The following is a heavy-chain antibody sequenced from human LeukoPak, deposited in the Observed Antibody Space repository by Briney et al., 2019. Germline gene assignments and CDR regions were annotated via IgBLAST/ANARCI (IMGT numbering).Heavy chain of an antibody. CDR2: ISSSSSTI. J-gene: IGHJ4*02. V-gene: IGHV3-48*02. CDR1: GFTFSSYS. Sequence: GGSLRLSCAASGFTFSSYSMNWVRQAPGKGLEWVSYISSSSSTIYYADSVKGRFTIPRDNAKNSLYLQMNSLRDEDTAVYYCAREGATYYGDNYFDYWGQGTLVTVSS. D-gene: IGHD4-17*01. CDR3: AREGATYYGDNYFDY.